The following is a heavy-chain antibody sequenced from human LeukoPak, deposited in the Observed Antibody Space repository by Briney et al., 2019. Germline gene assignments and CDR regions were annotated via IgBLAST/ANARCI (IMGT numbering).Heavy chain of an antibody. Sequence: GGSLRLSCAASGFTFSDYYMSWIRQAPGKGLEWVSYISSSSSYTNYADSVKGRFTISRDNAKNSLYLQMNSLRAEDTAVYYCAGEFSRDIVVVPAAFPDYWGQGTLVTVSS. CDR2: ISSSSSYT. J-gene: IGHJ4*02. D-gene: IGHD2-2*01. V-gene: IGHV3-11*06. CDR1: GFTFSDYY. CDR3: AGEFSRDIVVVPAAFPDY.